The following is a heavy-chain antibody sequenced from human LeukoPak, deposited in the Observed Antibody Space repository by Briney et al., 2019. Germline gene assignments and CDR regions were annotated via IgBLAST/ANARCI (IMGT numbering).Heavy chain of an antibody. J-gene: IGHJ6*03. CDR2: IRRKANSYAT. CDR1: GFTFSGSA. Sequence: PGGSLRLSCAASGFTFSGSAMHWVRQASGKGLEWVGRIRRKANSYATAYAASVKGRFTISRDDSKNTAYLQMNSLKTEDTAVYYCTGSPTVTPGNYYYYMDVWGKGTTVTVSS. CDR3: TGSPTVTPGNYYYYMDV. V-gene: IGHV3-73*01. D-gene: IGHD4-17*01.